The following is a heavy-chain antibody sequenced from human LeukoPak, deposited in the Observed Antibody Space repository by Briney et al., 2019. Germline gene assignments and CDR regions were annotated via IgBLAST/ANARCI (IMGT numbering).Heavy chain of an antibody. J-gene: IGHJ4*02. Sequence: MTSETLPLTCTVSGGSISSYYWSWIRQPPGKGLEWIGYIYHSGSTNYNPSLKSRVTISVDKSKNQFSLKLKSVTAADTAVYHCARGGDSSGFYYPLFDYWGQGTLVTVSS. V-gene: IGHV4-59*01. D-gene: IGHD3-22*01. CDR1: GGSISSYY. CDR2: IYHSGST. CDR3: ARGGDSSGFYYPLFDY.